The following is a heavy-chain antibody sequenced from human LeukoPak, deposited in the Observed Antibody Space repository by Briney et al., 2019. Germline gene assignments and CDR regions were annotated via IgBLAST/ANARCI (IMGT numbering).Heavy chain of an antibody. CDR2: ISYDGSNK. V-gene: IGHV3-30*18. CDR3: AKDRYHLMTTVTYANY. D-gene: IGHD4-17*01. Sequence: HPGGSLRLSCAASGFTFSSYGMHWVRQAPGKGLEWVAVISYDGSNKYYADSVKGRFTISRDNSKNTLYLQMNSLRAEDTAVYYCAKDRYHLMTTVTYANYWGQGTLVTVSS. J-gene: IGHJ4*02. CDR1: GFTFSSYG.